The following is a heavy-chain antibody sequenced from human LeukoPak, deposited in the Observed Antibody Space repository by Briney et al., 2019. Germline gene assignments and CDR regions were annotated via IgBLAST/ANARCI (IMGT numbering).Heavy chain of an antibody. Sequence: GDSVNVSCKASGYTLHSHGISWVRQPPGQGLEWMGWISAYNGDTKYAQKTQGRVTMTTDASTSTAYMELRSLRSDDTAVYYCTRDPSNTSSWYAYLDSWGQGTLVTVSS. CDR1: GYTLHSHG. V-gene: IGHV1-18*01. D-gene: IGHD6-13*01. CDR3: TRDPSNTSSWYAYLDS. CDR2: ISAYNGDT. J-gene: IGHJ4*02.